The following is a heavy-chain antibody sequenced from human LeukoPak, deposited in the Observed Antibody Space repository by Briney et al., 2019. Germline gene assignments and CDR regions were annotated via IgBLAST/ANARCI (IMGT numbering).Heavy chain of an antibody. CDR2: ISSSGSYK. D-gene: IGHD3-10*01. V-gene: IGHV3-21*01. CDR1: GFAFSSHS. CDR3: ARGMIRGAVWCVDF. J-gene: IGHJ4*01. Sequence: GGSLRPTVAASGFAFSSHSKHWIRQAPGKGLEWVSSISSSGSYKYYADSLKGRSTISRENADNSEFLQLNSLTVEDTAVYYCARGMIRGAVWCVDFWG.